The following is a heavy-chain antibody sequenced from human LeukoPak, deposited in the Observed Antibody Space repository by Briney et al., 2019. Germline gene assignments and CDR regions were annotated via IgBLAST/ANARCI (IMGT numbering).Heavy chain of an antibody. D-gene: IGHD3-10*01. V-gene: IGHV1-69*01. J-gene: IGHJ4*02. CDR2: IIPIFGTA. CDR1: GGTFSSYA. CDR3: ARDSKYYGSGSYYGY. Sequence: SSLKVSCKASGGTFSSYAISWVRQAPGQGLEWMGGIIPIFGTANYAQKFQGRVTITSDESTSTAYMELSSLRSEDTAVYYCARDSKYYGSGSYYGYWGQGTLVTVSS.